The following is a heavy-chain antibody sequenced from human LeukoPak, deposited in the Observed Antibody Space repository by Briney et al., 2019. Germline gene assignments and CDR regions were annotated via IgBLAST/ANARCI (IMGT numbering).Heavy chain of an antibody. J-gene: IGHJ5*02. CDR3: ARAKPLDTKWFDP. D-gene: IGHD5-18*01. Sequence: PSGTLSLTCTVSGGSISSGSYYWSWIWQPAGKGLEWIGRIYTSGSTNYNPSLKSRVTISVDTSKNQFSLKLSSVTAADTAVYYCARAKPLDTKWFDPWGQGTLVTVSS. V-gene: IGHV4-61*02. CDR2: IYTSGST. CDR1: GGSISSGSYY.